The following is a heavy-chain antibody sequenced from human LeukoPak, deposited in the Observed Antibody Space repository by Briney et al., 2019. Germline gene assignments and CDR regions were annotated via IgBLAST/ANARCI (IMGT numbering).Heavy chain of an antibody. CDR2: TNPNSGGT. J-gene: IGHJ5*02. D-gene: IGHD3-22*01. CDR1: GYTFTGYY. CDR3: ARGPKWLLEGTAGFDP. Sequence: ASVKVSCKASGYTFTGYYMHWVRQAPGQGLEWMGWTNPNSGGTNYAQKFQGRVTMTRDTSISTAYMELSRLRSDDTAVYYCARGPKWLLEGTAGFDPWGQGTLVTVSS. V-gene: IGHV1-2*02.